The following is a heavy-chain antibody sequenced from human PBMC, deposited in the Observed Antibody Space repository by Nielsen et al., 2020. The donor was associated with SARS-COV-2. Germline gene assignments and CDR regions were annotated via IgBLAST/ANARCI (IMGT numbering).Heavy chain of an antibody. CDR3: ARGPRGVVPATMTSDFDY. CDR2: FDPEDGET. J-gene: IGHJ4*02. D-gene: IGHD2-2*01. V-gene: IGHV1-24*01. Sequence: ASVKVSCKVSGYTLTELSMHWVRQAPGKGLEWMGGFDPEDGETIYAQKFQGRVTMTRDTSISTAYMELSRLRSDDTAVYYCARGPRGVVPATMTSDFDYWGQGTLVTVSS. CDR1: GYTLTELS.